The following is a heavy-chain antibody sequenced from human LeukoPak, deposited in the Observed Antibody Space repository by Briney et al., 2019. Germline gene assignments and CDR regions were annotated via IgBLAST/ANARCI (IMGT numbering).Heavy chain of an antibody. Sequence: SETLSLTCTVSGGSISSGDCYWSWIRQPPGKGLEWIVYIYYSGSTYYNPSLKSRVTISVDTSKNQFSLKLSSVTDAGTAVYYCAREYSSGYYPYYFDYWGQGTLVTVSS. D-gene: IGHD3-22*01. J-gene: IGHJ4*02. CDR2: IYYSGST. CDR3: AREYSSGYYPYYFDY. V-gene: IGHV4-30-4*01. CDR1: GGSISSGDCY.